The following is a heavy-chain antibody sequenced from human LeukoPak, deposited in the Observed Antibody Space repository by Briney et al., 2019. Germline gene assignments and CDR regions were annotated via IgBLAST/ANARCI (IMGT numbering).Heavy chain of an antibody. D-gene: IGHD1-1*01. CDR3: ASSQLDLDY. J-gene: IGHJ4*02. CDR2: IYSGGST. Sequence: GGSLRLSCAASEFSVGSNYMTWVRQAPGKGLEWVSLIYSGGSTYYADSVKGRFTISRDKSKNTLYLQMNSLRVEDTAVYYCASSQLDLDYGGQGTLVTVSS. CDR1: EFSVGSNY. V-gene: IGHV3-66*01.